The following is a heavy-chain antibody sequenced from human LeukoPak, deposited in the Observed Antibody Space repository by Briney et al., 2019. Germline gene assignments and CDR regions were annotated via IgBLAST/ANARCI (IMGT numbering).Heavy chain of an antibody. CDR1: GFSFNFG. D-gene: IGHD2/OR15-2a*01. V-gene: IGHV3-30*03. CDR2: ISDDETYK. CDR3: ARDWFHAIDY. J-gene: IGHJ4*02. Sequence: PGGSLRLSCAASGFSFNFGMSWVRQAPGKGLEWVTAISDDETYKFYADSVKGRFTISRDNPKNTLYLQMNSLRAEDTAVYYCARDWFHAIDYWGQGTLVTVSS.